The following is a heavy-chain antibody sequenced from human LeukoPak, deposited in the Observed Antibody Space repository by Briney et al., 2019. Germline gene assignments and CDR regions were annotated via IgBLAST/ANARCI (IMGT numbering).Heavy chain of an antibody. CDR3: ARGSYSSSAALDY. CDR2: IYSGGST. D-gene: IGHD6-6*01. J-gene: IGHJ4*02. Sequence: GGSLRLSCAASGFTVSSNYMSWVRQAPGKGLEWVSVIYSGGSTYYADSVKGRFTISRDNSKNTLYLQMNSLRAEDTAVYYCARGSYSSSAALDYWGQGTMVSDCS. CDR1: GFTVSSNY. V-gene: IGHV3-66*02.